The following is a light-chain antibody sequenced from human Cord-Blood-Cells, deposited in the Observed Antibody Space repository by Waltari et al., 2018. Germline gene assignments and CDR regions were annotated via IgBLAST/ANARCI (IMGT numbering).Light chain of an antibody. CDR2: DAS. CDR1: QSVSSN. J-gene: IGKJ3*01. CDR3: QQNNNWPGT. V-gene: IGKV3-15*01. Sequence: EIAMTQSPATLSVSPGERATLPCRASQSVSSNLAWYQQKPAQAPRLLIYDASTRATGIPARFSGSGSGTAFTLTISSLQSEDFAVYCCQQNNNWPGTFGPGTKVDIK.